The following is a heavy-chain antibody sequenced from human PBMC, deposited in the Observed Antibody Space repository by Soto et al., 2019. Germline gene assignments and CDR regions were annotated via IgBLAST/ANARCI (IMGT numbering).Heavy chain of an antibody. CDR3: ARDRDDYGSWNYYNRIDF. V-gene: IGHV1-69*01. J-gene: IGHJ4*02. Sequence: QVQLVQSGAEVKKPGSSVKVSCKASGGIFSTYAISWLRQAPGQGLEWMGGIIPIFGTPNYAQRFQGRVTITADESTTTSYMELSRLKSEDTAVYYGARDRDDYGSWNYYNRIDFWGQGTLVTVSS. CDR2: IIPIFGTP. CDR1: GGIFSTYA. D-gene: IGHD3-10*01.